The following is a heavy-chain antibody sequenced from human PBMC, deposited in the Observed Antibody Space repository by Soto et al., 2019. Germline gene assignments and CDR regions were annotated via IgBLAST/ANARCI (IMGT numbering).Heavy chain of an antibody. Sequence: GGSLRLSCAVSGFTFSSYWMSWVRQAPGKGLEWVATIKQDGSEKYYVDSVKGRFTISRDNAENSLYLEMNSLRAEDTAVYYCARESEDLTSNFDYWGQGTLVTVSS. CDR1: GFTFSSYW. CDR3: ARESEDLTSNFDY. V-gene: IGHV3-7*01. J-gene: IGHJ4*02. CDR2: IKQDGSEK.